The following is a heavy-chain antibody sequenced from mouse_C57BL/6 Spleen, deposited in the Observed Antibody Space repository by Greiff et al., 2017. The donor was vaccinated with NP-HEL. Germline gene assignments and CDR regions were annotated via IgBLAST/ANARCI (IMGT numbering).Heavy chain of an antibody. Sequence: QVQLQQPGAELVRPGTSVKLSCKASGYTFTSYWMHWVKQRPGQGLEWIGVIDPSDSYTNYNQKFKGKATLTVDTSSSTAYMQLSSLTSEDSAVYYCARPLVAPYAMDYWGQGTSVTVSS. D-gene: IGHD1-1*01. CDR1: GYTFTSYW. J-gene: IGHJ4*01. CDR3: ARPLVAPYAMDY. CDR2: IDPSDSYT. V-gene: IGHV1-59*01.